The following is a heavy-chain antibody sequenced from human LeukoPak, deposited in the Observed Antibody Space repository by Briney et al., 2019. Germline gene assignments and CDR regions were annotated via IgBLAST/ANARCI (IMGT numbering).Heavy chain of an antibody. CDR2: ISRHIGTI. V-gene: IGHV3-9*01. Sequence: PGRSLRLSCAASGFTFDDYAMHWVRQAPGKGLEWVSGISRHIGTIGYAVPEKGRFTNYRDDAKNPLYLYISRLRAKDTALYYWDRVWYVWLCPSGYWGQGTLVTVSS. D-gene: IGHD6-19*01. J-gene: IGHJ4*02. CDR3: DRVWYVWLCPSGY. CDR1: GFTFDDYA.